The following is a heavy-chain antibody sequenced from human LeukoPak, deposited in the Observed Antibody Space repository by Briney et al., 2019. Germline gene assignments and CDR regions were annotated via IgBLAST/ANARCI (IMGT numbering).Heavy chain of an antibody. Sequence: GGSLRLSCAASGFTFRSYWMSWVRQAPGKGLEWVANIKQDGSEKYYVDSVKGRFTISRDNAKNSLYLQMNSLRAEDTAVYYCARVPGYYDFWSGYYTSSYYYYMDVWGKGTTVTVSS. CDR3: ARVPGYYDFWSGYYTSSYYYYMDV. CDR2: IKQDGSEK. CDR1: GFTFRSYW. J-gene: IGHJ6*03. V-gene: IGHV3-7*01. D-gene: IGHD3-3*01.